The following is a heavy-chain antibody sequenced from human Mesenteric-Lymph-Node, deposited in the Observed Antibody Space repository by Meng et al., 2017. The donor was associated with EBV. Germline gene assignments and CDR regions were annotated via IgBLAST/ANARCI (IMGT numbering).Heavy chain of an antibody. V-gene: IGHV3-11*01. CDR3: VRINGYDYGDH. CDR1: GFTFSDSY. CDR2: ISSSSSTT. J-gene: IGHJ4*02. D-gene: IGHD5-12*01. Sequence: QVHLVESGGGLVKPGGSLRLSCAASGFTFSDSYMSWIRQAPGKGLEWVAYISSSSSTTFYADSVKGRCTISRDNAQNSLYLQMNSLRAEDTAIYYCVRINGYDYGDHWGQGTLVTVSS.